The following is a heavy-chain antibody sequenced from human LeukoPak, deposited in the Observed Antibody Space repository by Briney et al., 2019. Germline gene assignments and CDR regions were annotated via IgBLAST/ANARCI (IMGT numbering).Heavy chain of an antibody. CDR2: MYYSGST. D-gene: IGHD5-18*01. CDR3: ARALEAGYSYGYDAFDI. CDR1: GGSISSYY. J-gene: IGHJ3*02. V-gene: IGHV4-59*01. Sequence: SETLSLTCTVSGGSISSYYWSWIRQPPGKGLEWIGYMYYSGSTNYNPSTNYNPSLKSRVTISVDTSKNQFSLKLSSVTAADTAVYYCARALEAGYSYGYDAFDIWGQGTMVAVSS.